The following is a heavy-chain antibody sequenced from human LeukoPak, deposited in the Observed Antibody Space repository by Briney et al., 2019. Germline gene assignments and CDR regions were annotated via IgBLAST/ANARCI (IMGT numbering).Heavy chain of an antibody. J-gene: IGHJ4*02. CDR3: ATLEQLLHDY. CDR2: IYSGGST. Sequence: PGGSLRLSCAASGFTVSSNYMSWVRQAPGKGLEWVSVIYSGGSTYYADSVKGRFTISRDNAKNSLYLQMNSLRAEDTAVYYCATLEQLLHDYWGQGTLVTVSS. D-gene: IGHD1/OR15-1a*01. CDR1: GFTVSSNY. V-gene: IGHV3-53*01.